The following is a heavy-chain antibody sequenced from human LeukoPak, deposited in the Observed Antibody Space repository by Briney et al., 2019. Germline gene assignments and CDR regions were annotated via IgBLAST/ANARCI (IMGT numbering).Heavy chain of an antibody. D-gene: IGHD3-10*01. V-gene: IGHV3-23*01. CDR2: ISGSGGST. J-gene: IGHJ4*02. CDR3: AKGWSRGLLWFGELRYYFDY. Sequence: GGSLRLSCAASGFTFSSYGMSWVRQAPGKGLEWVSAISGSGGSTYYADSVKGRFTISRDNSKNTLYLQMNSLRAEDTAVYYCAKGWSRGLLWFGELRYYFDYWGQGSLVTVSS. CDR1: GFTFSSYG.